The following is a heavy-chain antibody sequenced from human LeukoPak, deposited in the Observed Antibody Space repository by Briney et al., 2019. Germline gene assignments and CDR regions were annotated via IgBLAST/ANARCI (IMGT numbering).Heavy chain of an antibody. V-gene: IGHV3-23*01. D-gene: IGHD3-22*01. CDR1: GFTFSSYA. CDR3: AKDRPNYYGTNGHYYRRDGDC. Sequence: GGSLRPSCVASGFTFSSYAMSWVRQAAGKGLEWVSSTSSSGETTYYADSVKGRFTISRDNSRNTLYLQMNSLRAEDTAVYYCAKDRPNYYGTNGHYYRRDGDCWGQGTLVTVSS. J-gene: IGHJ4*02. CDR2: TSSSGETT.